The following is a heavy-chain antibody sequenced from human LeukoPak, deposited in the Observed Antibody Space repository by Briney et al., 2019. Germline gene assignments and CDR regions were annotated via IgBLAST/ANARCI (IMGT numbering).Heavy chain of an antibody. Sequence: SVKVSCKASGGTFSSYAISWVRQAPGQGLEWMGRIIPIFGIANYAQKLQGRVQITADKSTSTAYMELSSLRSEDTAVYYCASHIRFLEWSYFDYWGQGTLVSVSS. CDR1: GGTFSSYA. J-gene: IGHJ4*02. V-gene: IGHV1-69*04. CDR2: IIPIFGIA. D-gene: IGHD3-3*01. CDR3: ASHIRFLEWSYFDY.